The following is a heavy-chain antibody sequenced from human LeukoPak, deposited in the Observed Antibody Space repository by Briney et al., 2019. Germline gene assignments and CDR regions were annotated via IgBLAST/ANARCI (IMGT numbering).Heavy chain of an antibody. D-gene: IGHD6-13*01. CDR2: ISGSGGST. Sequence: QPGGSLRLSCAASGFTFSSHAMSWVRQAPGKGLEWVSAISGSGGSTYYADSVKGRFTISRDNSKNTLYLQMNSLRAEDTAVYYCAKDMYSSSWYTPFDYWGQGTLVTVSS. J-gene: IGHJ4*02. CDR1: GFTFSSHA. V-gene: IGHV3-23*01. CDR3: AKDMYSSSWYTPFDY.